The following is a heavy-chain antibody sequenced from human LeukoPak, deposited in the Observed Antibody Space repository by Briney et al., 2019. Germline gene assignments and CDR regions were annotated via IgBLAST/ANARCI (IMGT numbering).Heavy chain of an antibody. J-gene: IGHJ4*02. CDR2: MYASGDF. Sequence: PSETLSLTCTVSGGSIGIYYWTWIRRSAGKGLEWLGRMYASGDFNYNPFLKSRVTMSVDTSKNQFSLNLNSVTAADTAVYYCARGWAPRGQKSCFEYWGRGTLVTVSS. V-gene: IGHV4-4*07. CDR1: GGSIGIYY. D-gene: IGHD1-26*01. CDR3: ARGWAPRGQKSCFEY.